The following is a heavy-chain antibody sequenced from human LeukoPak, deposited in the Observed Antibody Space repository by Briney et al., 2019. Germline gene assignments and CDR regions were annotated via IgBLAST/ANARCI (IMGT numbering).Heavy chain of an antibody. V-gene: IGHV3-30*18. CDR1: GFTFTHYA. D-gene: IGHD6-19*01. CDR2: IFYDGTIQ. CDR3: AKDHLPGIVVADRDY. Sequence: GGSLRLSCAASGFTFTHYAMHWVRQTPGKGLEWVAVIFYDGTIQYYSDSVRGRLIVSRDNSKNTLYLQINSLRAEDTAVYYCAKDHLPGIVVADRDYWGQGTLVTVSS. J-gene: IGHJ4*02.